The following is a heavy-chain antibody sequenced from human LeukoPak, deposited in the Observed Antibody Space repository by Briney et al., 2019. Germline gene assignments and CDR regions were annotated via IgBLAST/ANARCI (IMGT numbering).Heavy chain of an antibody. J-gene: IGHJ4*02. V-gene: IGHV3-33*01. CDR1: GFTFSSYG. D-gene: IGHD3-10*01. CDR3: ARDRGPMGPTHYYGSGSPSY. Sequence: PGGSLRLSCAASGFTFSSYGMHWVRQAPGKGLEWVAVIWYDGSNKYYADSVKGRFTISRDNSKNTLYLQMNSLRAEDTAVYYCARDRGPMGPTHYYGSGSPSYWGQGTLVTVSS. CDR2: IWYDGSNK.